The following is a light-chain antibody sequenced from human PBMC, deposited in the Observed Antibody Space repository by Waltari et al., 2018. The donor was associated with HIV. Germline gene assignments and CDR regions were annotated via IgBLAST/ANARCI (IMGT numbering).Light chain of an antibody. Sequence: SYELTQPPSVSVSPGQTARITCSGDALSKQNAYWYQQKTGQAPVVVIYKDTRKSSGIPERFSGSTSGTTVTLTISGVQAEDEADYYCQSADSSGNWLFGGGTKLTVV. CDR3: QSADSSGNWL. J-gene: IGLJ3*02. CDR2: KDT. CDR1: ALSKQN. V-gene: IGLV3-25*03.